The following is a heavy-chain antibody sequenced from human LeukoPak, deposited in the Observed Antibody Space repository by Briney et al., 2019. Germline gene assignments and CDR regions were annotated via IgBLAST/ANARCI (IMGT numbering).Heavy chain of an antibody. J-gene: IGHJ4*02. CDR1: DGSISTSY. V-gene: IGHV4-59*08. CDR3: ARHIPYSGNYLFDY. Sequence: SETLSLTFTVSDGSISTSYWSWIRQPPGKGLEWIGYIYYSGSTNYNPSLKSRVTMSVDTSKNQFSLKLSSVTAADTAVYYCARHIPYSGNYLFDYWGQGTLVTVSS. D-gene: IGHD1-26*01. CDR2: IYYSGST.